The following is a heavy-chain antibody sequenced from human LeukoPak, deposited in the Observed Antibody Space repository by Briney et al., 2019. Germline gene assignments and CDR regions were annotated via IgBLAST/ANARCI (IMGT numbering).Heavy chain of an antibody. CDR2: FDPEDGET. CDR3: ATWFGELSYWFDP. Sequence: GASVKVSCKVSGYTLTELSMHWVRQAPGKGLEWMGGFDPEDGETIYAQKFQGRVTMTEDTSTDTAYMELSSLRFEDTAVYYCATWFGELSYWFDPWGQGTLVTVSS. D-gene: IGHD3-10*01. V-gene: IGHV1-24*01. CDR1: GYTLTELS. J-gene: IGHJ5*02.